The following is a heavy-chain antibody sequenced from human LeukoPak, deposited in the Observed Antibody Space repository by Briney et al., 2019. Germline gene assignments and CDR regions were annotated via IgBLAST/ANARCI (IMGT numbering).Heavy chain of an antibody. CDR1: GFTFSAYT. J-gene: IGHJ4*02. CDR3: AIDPNWGTHS. D-gene: IGHD7-27*01. Sequence: GGSLRLSCAASGFTFSAYTMYWVRHPPGKSLEWVSIIGSSGGGIHYADSVKGRFTISRDNSKNALYLQMNSLRVEDTAVYYCAIDPNWGTHSWGQGVLVTVSS. V-gene: IGHV3-23*01. CDR2: IGSSGGGI.